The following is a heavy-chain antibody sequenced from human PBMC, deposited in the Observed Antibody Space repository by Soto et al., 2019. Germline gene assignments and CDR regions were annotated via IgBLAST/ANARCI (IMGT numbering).Heavy chain of an antibody. Sequence: GGSLRLSCAASGFTFSSYWMHWVRQAPGKGLVWVSRINSDGSSTSYADSVKGRFTISRDNAKNTLYLQMNSLRAEDTAVYYCARVRQSSGMDVWGKGTTVTVSS. CDR2: INSDGSST. D-gene: IGHD3-10*01. V-gene: IGHV3-74*01. CDR3: ARVRQSSGMDV. CDR1: GFTFSSYW. J-gene: IGHJ6*04.